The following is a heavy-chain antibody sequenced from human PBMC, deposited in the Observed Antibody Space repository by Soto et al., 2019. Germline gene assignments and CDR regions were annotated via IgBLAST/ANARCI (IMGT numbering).Heavy chain of an antibody. CDR2: IIPILGIA. Sequence: GASVKVSCKASGGTFSSYTISWVRQAPGQGLEWMGRIIPILGIANYAQKFQGRVTITADKSTSTAYMELSSLRSEDTAVYYCARDHLTAAGAFDIWGQGTMVTVS. CDR1: GGTFSSYT. V-gene: IGHV1-69*04. D-gene: IGHD2-15*01. CDR3: ARDHLTAAGAFDI. J-gene: IGHJ3*02.